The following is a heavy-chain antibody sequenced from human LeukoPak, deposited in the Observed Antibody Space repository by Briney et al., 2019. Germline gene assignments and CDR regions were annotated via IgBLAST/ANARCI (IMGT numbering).Heavy chain of an antibody. D-gene: IGHD4-17*01. Sequence: GESLKISCKGSGYSFTSYWIGWGRQLPGKGLEGMGIIYPGDSDTRYSPSFQGQVTISADKSISPSYLQWSSLKASDTAMYYCARQDDYAGYYYYMDVWGKGTTVTISS. CDR3: ARQDDYAGYYYYMDV. V-gene: IGHV5-51*01. CDR2: IYPGDSDT. J-gene: IGHJ6*03. CDR1: GYSFTSYW.